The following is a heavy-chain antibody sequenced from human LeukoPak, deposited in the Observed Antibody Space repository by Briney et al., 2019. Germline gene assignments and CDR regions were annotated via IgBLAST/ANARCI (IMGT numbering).Heavy chain of an antibody. V-gene: IGHV3-30*02. CDR3: AKGEPDYGDFFWYYYYMDV. CDR2: IRYDGSNK. CDR1: GFTFSSYG. J-gene: IGHJ6*03. D-gene: IGHD4-17*01. Sequence: PGGSLRLSCAASGFTFSSYGMHWVRQAPGKGLEWVAFIRYDGSNKYYADSVKGRFTISRDNSKNTLYLQMNSLRAEDTAVYYCAKGEPDYGDFFWYYYYMDVWGKGTTVTVSS.